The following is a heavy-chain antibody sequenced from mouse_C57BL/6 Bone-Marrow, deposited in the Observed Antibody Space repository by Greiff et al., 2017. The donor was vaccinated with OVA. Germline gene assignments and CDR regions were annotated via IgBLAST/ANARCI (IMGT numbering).Heavy chain of an antibody. J-gene: IGHJ3*01. V-gene: IGHV5-6*01. CDR2: ISSGGSYT. D-gene: IGHD2-3*01. Sequence: EVQLVESGGDLVKPGGSLKLSCAASGFTFSSYGMSWVRQTPDKRLEWVATISSGGSYTYYPDSVQGRFTISRDNAKNTLYLQMSSLKSEDTAMYYCATYDGYFWFAYWGQGTLVTVSA. CDR3: ATYDGYFWFAY. CDR1: GFTFSSYG.